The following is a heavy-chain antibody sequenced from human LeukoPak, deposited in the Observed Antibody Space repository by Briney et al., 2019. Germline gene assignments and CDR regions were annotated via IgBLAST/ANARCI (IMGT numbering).Heavy chain of an antibody. J-gene: IGHJ4*02. V-gene: IGHV3-23*01. CDR2: ISGSGGST. Sequence: PGGSLRLSCAASGFTFSSYAMSWVRQAPGKGLGWVSAISGSGGSTYYADSGKGRFTISRDNSKNTLYLQMNSLRAEDTVVYYCAKDGHLTMIVVLITFLWLDYWGQGTLVTVSS. D-gene: IGHD3-22*01. CDR1: GFTFSSYA. CDR3: AKDGHLTMIVVLITFLWLDY.